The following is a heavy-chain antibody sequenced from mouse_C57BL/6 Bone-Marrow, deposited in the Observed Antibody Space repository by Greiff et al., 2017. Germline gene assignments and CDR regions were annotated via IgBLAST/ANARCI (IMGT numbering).Heavy chain of an antibody. CDR2: IYPGDGDT. V-gene: IGHV1-80*01. CDR3: AREESNYYGSTIDY. J-gene: IGHJ2*01. D-gene: IGHD1-1*01. CDR1: GYAFSSYW. Sequence: VQRVESGAELVKPGASVKISCKASGYAFSSYWMNWVKQRPGKGLEWIGQIYPGDGDTNYNGKFKGKATLTADKSSSTAYMQLSSLTSEDSAVYFCAREESNYYGSTIDYWGQGTTLTVSS.